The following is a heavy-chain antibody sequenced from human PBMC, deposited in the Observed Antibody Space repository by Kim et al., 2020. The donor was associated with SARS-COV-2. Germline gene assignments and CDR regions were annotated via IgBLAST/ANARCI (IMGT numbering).Heavy chain of an antibody. V-gene: IGHV1-69*04. J-gene: IGHJ4*02. D-gene: IGHD1-1*01. Sequence: SVKVSCKTSGGSISSYAITWLRQAPGQGLEWMGSIIPIVGTPNYAQKFQDRVTITADISARTVYMDLSSLTSEDTAVYYCAADLRVGATAIFYFDYWGQGSLITASS. CDR1: GGSISSYA. CDR3: AADLRVGATAIFYFDY. CDR2: IIPIVGTP.